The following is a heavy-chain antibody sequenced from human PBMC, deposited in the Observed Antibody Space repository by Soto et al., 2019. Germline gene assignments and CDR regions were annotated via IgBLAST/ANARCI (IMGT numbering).Heavy chain of an antibody. Sequence: GGSLRLSCAASGFIFSSYAMHWVRQAPGKGLEWVAFVSYDGSETYHADSVKGRFTISRDNSKNTLFLQMNSLRIEDTAVYYCAEAHYYSSGSYNAWGQGTLVTVSS. CDR3: AEAHYYSSGSYNA. J-gene: IGHJ5*02. CDR2: VSYDGSET. V-gene: IGHV3-30*18. CDR1: GFIFSSYA. D-gene: IGHD3-10*01.